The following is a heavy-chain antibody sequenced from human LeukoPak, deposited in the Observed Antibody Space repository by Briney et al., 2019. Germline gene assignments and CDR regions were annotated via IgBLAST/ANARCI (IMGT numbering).Heavy chain of an antibody. CDR1: GFTFSSYW. CDR3: ARGGVYSTSAVDY. D-gene: IGHD6-6*01. V-gene: IGHV3-74*01. CDR2: INSDGSST. Sequence: GGSLRLSCAASGFTFSSYWMHWVRHAPGKGLVWVSSINSDGSSTTYADSVKGRFTISRDNAKNTLYLQMNSLRAEDTAVYYCARGGVYSTSAVDYWGQGTLVTVSS. J-gene: IGHJ4*02.